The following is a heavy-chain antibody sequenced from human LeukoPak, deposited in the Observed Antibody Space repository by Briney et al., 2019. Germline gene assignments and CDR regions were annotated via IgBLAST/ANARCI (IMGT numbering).Heavy chain of an antibody. J-gene: IGHJ4*02. CDR3: ARRLGNSGSYSGPVGY. D-gene: IGHD1-26*01. CDR2: IYYSGST. CDR1: GGYISSSSYY. Sequence: PSETLSLTGSVSGGYISSSSYYWGWIRQPPGEGLGGSGSIYYSGSTYYNPSLKSRVTISVDTSKNQFSLKLSSVTAADTAVYYCARRLGNSGSYSGPVGYWGQGTLVTVSS. V-gene: IGHV4-39*07.